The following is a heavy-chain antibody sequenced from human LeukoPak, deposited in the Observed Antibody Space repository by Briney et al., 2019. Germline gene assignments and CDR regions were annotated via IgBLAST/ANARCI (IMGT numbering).Heavy chain of an antibody. D-gene: IGHD2-21*02. CDR2: IHHRAGA. V-gene: IGHV4-34*01. J-gene: IGHJ6*02. CDR3: ARGPVRDDGLTGISYYFGLDV. Sequence: SETLSLTCAVYGGSFTDYYWSWIRHLPGKGLEWIGEIHHRAGANYNPSLWGRVTISADTSKNQFSLHLTSVTAADTATFSCARGPVRDDGLTGISYYFGLDVWGHGTTVTVFS. CDR1: GGSFTDYY.